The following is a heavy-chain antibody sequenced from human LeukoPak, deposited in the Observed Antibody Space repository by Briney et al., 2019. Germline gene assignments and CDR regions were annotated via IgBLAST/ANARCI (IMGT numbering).Heavy chain of an antibody. CDR3: ARVKVLYYGSGSYLGY. J-gene: IGHJ4*02. CDR2: MNPNSGNT. V-gene: IGHV1-8*01. CDR1: GYTFTSYD. D-gene: IGHD3-10*01. Sequence: ASVKVSCKASGYTFTSYDINWVRQATGQGLEWMGWMNPNSGNTGYAQKFQGRVTMTRNTSISTAYMELSSLRSEDTAVYYCARVKVLYYGSGSYLGYWGQGTLVTVSS.